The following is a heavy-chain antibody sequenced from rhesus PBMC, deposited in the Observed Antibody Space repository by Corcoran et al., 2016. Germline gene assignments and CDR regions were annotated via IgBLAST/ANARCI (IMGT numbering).Heavy chain of an antibody. CDR3: ARARYNLNYDSGCDV. V-gene: IGHV4-173*01. J-gene: IGHJ5-1*01. Sequence: QLQLQESGPGLVKPSETLSLTCAVSGGTISSNYWSWIRQPPGKGLEWIGRISGSGGSTDYNPSLKSRVSIPTDTSKNQFSRKLSSVTAAATAVYYCARARYNLNYDSGCDVWGPGVLVTVSS. CDR2: ISGSGGST. D-gene: IGHD1-26*01. CDR1: GGTISSNY.